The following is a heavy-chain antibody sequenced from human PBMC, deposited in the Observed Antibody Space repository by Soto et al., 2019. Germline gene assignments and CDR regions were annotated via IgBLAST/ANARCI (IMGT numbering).Heavy chain of an antibody. CDR3: AKGGPDGFCSGGSCYFDY. D-gene: IGHD2-15*01. J-gene: IGHJ4*02. CDR2: ISWNRNII. Sequence: EVQLVESGGGLVQPGRSLRLCCEASGFTFDDYAMHWVRRVPGKGLEWVSSISWNRNIIGYADSVKCRFTISRDNAKNSLYMQMNSLRPEDTALYYCAKGGPDGFCSGGSCYFDYWGQGTLVTVSS. V-gene: IGHV3-9*01. CDR1: GFTFDDYA.